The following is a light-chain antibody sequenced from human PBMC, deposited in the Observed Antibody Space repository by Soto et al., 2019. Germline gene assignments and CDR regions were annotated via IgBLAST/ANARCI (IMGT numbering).Light chain of an antibody. CDR2: DAS. V-gene: IGKV3-11*01. J-gene: IGKJ4*01. CDR1: QSVRSY. CDR3: QQRTNWPPLT. Sequence: EVVLTQSPATLSLSPGERATLSCRASQSVRSYLAWFQHKPVQAPRLLIYDASNRATGIPGRFSGSRFGTDFTLTISSLAPEDFGVYYCQQRTNWPPLTFGGETRVEIK.